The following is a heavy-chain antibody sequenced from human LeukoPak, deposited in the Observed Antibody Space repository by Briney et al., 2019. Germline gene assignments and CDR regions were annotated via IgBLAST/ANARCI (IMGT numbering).Heavy chain of an antibody. J-gene: IGHJ4*02. Sequence: PSETLSLTCAVYGGSFSGYYWSWIRQPPGKGLEWIGEINHSGSTNYNPSLKSRVTISVDTSKNQFSLKLSSVTAADTAVYYCARRTSSIYGSSRILDYWGQGTLVTVSS. CDR1: GGSFSGYY. CDR3: ARRTSSIYGSSRILDY. V-gene: IGHV4-34*01. CDR2: INHSGST. D-gene: IGHD6-6*01.